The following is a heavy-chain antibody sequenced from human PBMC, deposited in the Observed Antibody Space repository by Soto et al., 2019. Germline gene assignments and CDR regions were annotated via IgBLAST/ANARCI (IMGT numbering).Heavy chain of an antibody. V-gene: IGHV4-61*01. CDR2: IYYSGST. D-gene: IGHD3-3*01. J-gene: IGHJ4*02. Sequence: SETLSLTCTVSGGSVSSGSYYWSWIRQPPGKGLEWIGYIYYSGSTNYNPSLKSRVTISVDTSKNQFSLKLSSVTAADTAVYYCASASSYDFCSGYSMYYFDYWGQGTLVTVSS. CDR1: GGSVSSGSYY. CDR3: ASASSYDFCSGYSMYYFDY.